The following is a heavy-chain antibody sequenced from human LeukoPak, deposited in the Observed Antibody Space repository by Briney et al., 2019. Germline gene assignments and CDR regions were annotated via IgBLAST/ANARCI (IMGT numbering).Heavy chain of an antibody. Sequence: GGSLRLSCAASGFTVSSNYISWVRQAPGKGLEWVSVIYSGGSTYYADSVKGRFTISRDNSKNTLYLQMNSLRAEDTAVYYCAREEVGYYMDVWGKGTTVTVSS. CDR3: AREEVGYYMDV. D-gene: IGHD3-10*01. CDR2: IYSGGST. J-gene: IGHJ6*03. V-gene: IGHV3-53*01. CDR1: GFTVSSNY.